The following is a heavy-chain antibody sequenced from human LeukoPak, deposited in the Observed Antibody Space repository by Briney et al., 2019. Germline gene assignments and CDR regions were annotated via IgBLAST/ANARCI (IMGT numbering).Heavy chain of an antibody. CDR1: GFTFSSYS. Sequence: GGSLRLSCAASGFTFSSYSMNWVRQAPGKGLEWVSSISSSSSYIYYADSVKGRFTISRDNAKNSPYLQMNSLRAEDTAVYYCARDQDALRFLEWLFGAYGMDVWGQGTTVTVSS. V-gene: IGHV3-21*01. J-gene: IGHJ6*02. CDR2: ISSSSSYI. CDR3: ARDQDALRFLEWLFGAYGMDV. D-gene: IGHD3-3*01.